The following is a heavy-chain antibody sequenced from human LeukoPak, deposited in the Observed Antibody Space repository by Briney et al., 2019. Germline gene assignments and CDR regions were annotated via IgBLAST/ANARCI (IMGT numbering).Heavy chain of an antibody. J-gene: IGHJ4*02. Sequence: GGSLRLSCAASGFTFNSYTMNWVRQAPGKGPEWVSSISSSSSYIYQADSAKGRFTVSRDNAKNSLYLQMNILRAEDTAAYYCTMGYSYANYWGQGTLVTVSS. V-gene: IGHV3-21*01. CDR3: TMGYSYANY. D-gene: IGHD5-18*01. CDR1: GFTFNSYT. CDR2: ISSSSSYI.